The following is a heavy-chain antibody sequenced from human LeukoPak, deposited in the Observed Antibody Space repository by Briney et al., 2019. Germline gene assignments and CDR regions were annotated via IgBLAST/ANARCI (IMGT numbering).Heavy chain of an antibody. CDR1: GYTFTGYY. V-gene: IGHV1-2*02. CDR3: ARCVGATNYYYYGMDV. CDR2: INPNSGGT. Sequence: ASVKVSCKASGYTFTGYYMHWVRQAPGQGLEWKGWINPNSGGTNYAQKFQGRVTMTRDTSISTAYMELSRLRSDDTAVYYCARCVGATNYYYYGMDVWGQGTTVTVSS. J-gene: IGHJ6*02. D-gene: IGHD1-26*01.